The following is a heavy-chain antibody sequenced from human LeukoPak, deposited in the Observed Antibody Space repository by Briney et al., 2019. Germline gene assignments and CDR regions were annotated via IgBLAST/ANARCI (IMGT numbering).Heavy chain of an antibody. CDR3: ARDRMDTGTYFDY. Sequence: GASVKVSCKASGYTFTSYGITWVRQAPGQGLEWMGWISTYNGNTNYAQKLQGRVTMTTDTSTSTAYMELRSLRSDDTAMYYYARDRMDTGTYFDYWGQGTLVTVSS. CDR2: ISTYNGNT. CDR1: GYTFTSYG. J-gene: IGHJ4*02. V-gene: IGHV1-18*01. D-gene: IGHD5-18*01.